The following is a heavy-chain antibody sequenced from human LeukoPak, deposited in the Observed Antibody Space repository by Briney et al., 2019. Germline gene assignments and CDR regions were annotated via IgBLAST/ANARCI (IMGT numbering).Heavy chain of an antibody. Sequence: SCKASGYSFTTFGISWVRQAPGKGLEWVSAISGSGGSTYYADSVKGRFTISRDNAKNSLYLQMNSLRAEDTAVYYCARDLRVRFPTHYYYYGMDVWGQGTTVTVSS. CDR2: ISGSGGST. J-gene: IGHJ6*02. D-gene: IGHD3-10*01. CDR3: ARDLRVRFPTHYYYYGMDV. V-gene: IGHV3-23*01. CDR1: GYSFTTFG.